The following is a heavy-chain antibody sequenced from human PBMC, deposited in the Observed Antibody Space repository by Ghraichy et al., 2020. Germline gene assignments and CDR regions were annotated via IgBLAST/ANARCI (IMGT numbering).Heavy chain of an antibody. CDR2: INHSGST. J-gene: IGHJ5*02. D-gene: IGHD3-9*01. CDR3: ARGNYDILTGYNWFDP. Sequence: SETLSLTCAVYGGSFSGYYWSWIRQPPGKGLEWIGEINHSGSTNYNPSLNSRVTISVDTSKNQFSLKLSSVTAADTAVYYCARGNYDILTGYNWFDPWGQGTLVTVSS. CDR1: GGSFSGYY. V-gene: IGHV4-34*01.